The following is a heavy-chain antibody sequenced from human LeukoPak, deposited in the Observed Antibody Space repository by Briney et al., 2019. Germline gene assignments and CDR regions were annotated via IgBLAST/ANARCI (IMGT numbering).Heavy chain of an antibody. CDR1: GFTFSSYA. Sequence: GGSLRLSCAASGFTFSSYAMSWVRQAPGKGLEWVSAISGSGGSTYYAGSVKGRFTISRDNSKNTLYLQMNSLRAEDTAVYYCAKTHKRRDYFDYWGQGTLVTVSS. CDR2: ISGSGGST. J-gene: IGHJ4*02. D-gene: IGHD5-24*01. CDR3: AKTHKRRDYFDY. V-gene: IGHV3-23*01.